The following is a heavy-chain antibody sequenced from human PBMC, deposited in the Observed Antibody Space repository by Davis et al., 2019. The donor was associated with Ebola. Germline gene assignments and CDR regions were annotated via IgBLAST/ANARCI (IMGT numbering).Heavy chain of an antibody. D-gene: IGHD3/OR15-3a*01. Sequence: PGGSLRLSFAAPGFVFSDFSMNWVRQAPGKGLEWITYITKGSDAIHYADSVKGRFTVSRDNAKNSVFLQMSSLRDEDSAVYYCARDRFFAFDFWSQGVHVSVSS. V-gene: IGHV3-48*02. J-gene: IGHJ4*02. CDR2: ITKGSDAI. CDR3: ARDRFFAFDF. CDR1: GFVFSDFS.